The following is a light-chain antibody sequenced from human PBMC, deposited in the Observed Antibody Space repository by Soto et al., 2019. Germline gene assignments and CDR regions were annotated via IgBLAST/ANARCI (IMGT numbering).Light chain of an antibody. V-gene: IGKV1-39*01. CDR2: AAT. Sequence: DIQMTQSPSSLSASVGDRVTITCRASQSISSYLNWYQQKPGKAPKLLIYAATSLQSEVPSRFGDSGSGADFFLTISRLLPDDVASYYGQQSYSTPTFGQGTKLEIK. CDR3: QQSYSTPT. J-gene: IGKJ2*01. CDR1: QSISSY.